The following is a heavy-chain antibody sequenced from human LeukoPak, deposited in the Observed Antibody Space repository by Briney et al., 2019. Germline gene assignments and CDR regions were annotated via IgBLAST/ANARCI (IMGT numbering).Heavy chain of an antibody. Sequence: GASVEVSCKTSGYTFTSYGMHWVRQAPGQRLEWMGWINGGNGDAKYSQKFQGRVTIIRDTSASTAYMELSSLRSEDTAVYYCATAVRGYFQHWGQGTLVTVSS. V-gene: IGHV1-3*01. CDR3: ATAVRGYFQH. CDR1: GYTFTSYG. CDR2: INGGNGDA. D-gene: IGHD3-10*01. J-gene: IGHJ1*01.